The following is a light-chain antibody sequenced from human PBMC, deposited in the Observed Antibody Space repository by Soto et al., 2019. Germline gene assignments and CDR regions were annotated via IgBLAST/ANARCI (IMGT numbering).Light chain of an antibody. Sequence: SVLTQPPSVSAAPGQKVTISCSGSSSNIGGNSVSWYQQLPGTAPKLLIYDDNKRPSGIPDRFSGSKSGTSATLGITGFQTGDEADYYCAAWDDSLNGPSYVFGTGTKVTVL. J-gene: IGLJ1*01. V-gene: IGLV1-51*01. CDR1: SSNIGGNS. CDR3: AAWDDSLNGPSYV. CDR2: DDN.